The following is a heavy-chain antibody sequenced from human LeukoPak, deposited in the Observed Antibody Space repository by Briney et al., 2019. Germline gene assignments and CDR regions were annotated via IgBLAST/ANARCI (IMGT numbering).Heavy chain of an antibody. CDR1: GFTFDDYG. D-gene: IGHD2-21*01. CDR2: INWNGGST. V-gene: IGHV3-20*04. Sequence: GVSLRLSCAASGFTFDDYGMSWVRQAPGKGLEWVSGINWNGGSTGYADSVKGRFTISRDNAKNSLYLQMYSLRAEDTAVYYCARDTDQYGRWGLWWFEYWGQGALVTVSS. J-gene: IGHJ4*02. CDR3: ARDTDQYGRWGLWWFEY.